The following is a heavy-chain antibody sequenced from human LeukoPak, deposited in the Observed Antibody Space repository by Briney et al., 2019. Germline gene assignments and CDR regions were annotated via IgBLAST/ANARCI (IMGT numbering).Heavy chain of an antibody. V-gene: IGHV3-7*01. D-gene: IGHD3-10*01. Sequence: GGSLRLSCAASGFTFSSYWMSWVRQAPGKGLEWVANIKQDGSEKYYVDSVKGRFTISRDNAKNSLYLQMNSLRAEDTAVYYCARKADRPGSPLYFDYWGQGTLVTVSS. J-gene: IGHJ4*02. CDR3: ARKADRPGSPLYFDY. CDR2: IKQDGSEK. CDR1: GFTFSSYW.